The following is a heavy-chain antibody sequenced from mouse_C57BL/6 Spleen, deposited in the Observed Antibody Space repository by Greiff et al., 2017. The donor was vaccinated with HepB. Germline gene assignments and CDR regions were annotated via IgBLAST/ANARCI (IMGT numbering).Heavy chain of an antibody. J-gene: IGHJ2*01. CDR1: GFTFSDYG. D-gene: IGHD2-5*01. CDR2: ISSGSRTI. CDR3: ARHYSNYYYFDY. Sequence: EVQLVESGGGLVKPGGSLKLSCAASGFTFSDYGMHWVRQAPEKGLEWVAYISSGSRTIYYADTVKGRFTISRDNAKNTLFLQMTSLRSEDTAMYYCARHYSNYYYFDYWGQGTTLTVSS. V-gene: IGHV5-17*01.